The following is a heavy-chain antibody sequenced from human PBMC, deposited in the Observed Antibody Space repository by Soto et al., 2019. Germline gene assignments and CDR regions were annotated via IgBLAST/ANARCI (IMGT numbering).Heavy chain of an antibody. D-gene: IGHD3-22*01. J-gene: IGHJ4*02. V-gene: IGHV5-10-1*01. Sequence: PGESLKISCKGSGYSFAGYWITWVRQKPGKGLEWMGRIDPSDSQTYYSPSYRGHVTISATKSITTVFLQWSSLRASDTAMYYCARQIYDSDTGPNFQYYFDSWGQGTPVTVSS. CDR2: IDPSDSQT. CDR1: GYSFAGYW. CDR3: ARQIYDSDTGPNFQYYFDS.